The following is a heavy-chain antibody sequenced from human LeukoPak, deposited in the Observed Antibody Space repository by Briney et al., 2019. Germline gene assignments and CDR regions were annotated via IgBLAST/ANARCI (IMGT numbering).Heavy chain of an antibody. Sequence: ASVKVSCKASDYTFTSYGISWVRQAPGQGLEWMGWISAYNGNTNYAQKLQGRVTMTTDTSTSTAYMELRSLRSDDTAVYYCARDRRYYYDSSGYYYYFDYWGQGTLVTVSS. CDR1: DYTFTSYG. J-gene: IGHJ4*02. D-gene: IGHD3-22*01. V-gene: IGHV1-18*01. CDR3: ARDRRYYYDSSGYYYYFDY. CDR2: ISAYNGNT.